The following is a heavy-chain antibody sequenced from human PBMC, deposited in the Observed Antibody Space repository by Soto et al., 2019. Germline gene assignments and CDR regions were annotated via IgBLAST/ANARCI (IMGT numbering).Heavy chain of an antibody. J-gene: IGHJ4*02. CDR2: IYSGGRT. D-gene: IGHD5-18*01. Sequence: PVGSLRLSCSASGFTFSSNYMTWVRQAPGKGLEWVSVIYSGGRTYYADSVKGRFTISRDNSKNTLYLQMNSLRAEDTAVYYCARGIPRGYSYGSYYFDYWGQGTLVTVSS. V-gene: IGHV3-53*01. CDR3: ARGIPRGYSYGSYYFDY. CDR1: GFTFSSNY.